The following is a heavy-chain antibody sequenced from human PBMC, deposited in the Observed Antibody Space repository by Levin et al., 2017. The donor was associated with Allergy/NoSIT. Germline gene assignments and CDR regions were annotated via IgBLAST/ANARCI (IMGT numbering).Heavy chain of an antibody. J-gene: IGHJ4*02. Sequence: SETLSLTCTVSGDSVSNDNYYWSWIRQPPGKGLEWIGYIYYTGSTNYNPSLKSRVTMSLDTSTNQFSLNLSPVTAADTALYYCARTSYCNGGSCFFLSFDSWGQGTLVTVSS. CDR2: IYYTGST. CDR3: ARTSYCNGGSCFFLSFDS. V-gene: IGHV4-61*01. D-gene: IGHD2-15*01. CDR1: GDSVSNDNYY.